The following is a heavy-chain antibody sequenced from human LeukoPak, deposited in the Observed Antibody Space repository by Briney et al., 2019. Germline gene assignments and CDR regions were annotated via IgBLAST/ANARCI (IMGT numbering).Heavy chain of an antibody. Sequence: GGSLRLSCAASGFTVSSNYMSWVRQAPGKGLEWVSVIYSGGSTYYADSVKGRFTISRDNSKNTLYLQMNSLRAEDTAVYYWAREESGYSYGAFDYWGQGTLVTVSS. CDR2: IYSGGST. CDR1: GFTVSSNY. D-gene: IGHD5-18*01. J-gene: IGHJ4*02. V-gene: IGHV3-66*01. CDR3: AREESGYSYGAFDY.